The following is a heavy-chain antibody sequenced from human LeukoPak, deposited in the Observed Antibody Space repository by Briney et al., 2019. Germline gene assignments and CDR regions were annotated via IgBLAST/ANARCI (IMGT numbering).Heavy chain of an antibody. D-gene: IGHD2-2*02. J-gene: IGHJ3*02. CDR3: ATRTVPTAIHSAFDI. V-gene: IGHV1-24*01. CDR1: GYTLSVLP. Sequence: ASVKVSCKSSGYTLSVLPIHWVRQAPGKGLECMEGYEPEDGETFYTQEFQGRVTMTEDISTDTAYMELSSLRSDDTAMYYCATRTVPTAIHSAFDIWGQGTMVTVSS. CDR2: YEPEDGET.